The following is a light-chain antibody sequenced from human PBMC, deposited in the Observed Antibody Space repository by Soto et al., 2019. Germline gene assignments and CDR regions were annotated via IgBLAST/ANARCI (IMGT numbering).Light chain of an antibody. CDR1: KSLGNTW. CDR3: QQSRNAPLT. V-gene: IGKV3-20*01. J-gene: IGKJ4*01. CDR2: GLS. Sequence: LNRSPGTRSLSPGEKATLSSRASKSLGNTWLAWYQQQPGQAPRLLIHGLSNRATGVPDKFSGSGSGADFSLTISRLEHEDFAVYYCQQSRNAPLTFGGGTKGEF.